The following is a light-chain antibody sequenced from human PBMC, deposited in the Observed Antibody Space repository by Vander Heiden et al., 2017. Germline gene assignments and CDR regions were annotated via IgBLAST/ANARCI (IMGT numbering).Light chain of an antibody. CDR2: GNS. CDR1: SPNIGAGYD. CDR3: QSYDSSLSGSWV. V-gene: IGLV1-40*01. J-gene: IGLJ3*02. Sequence: QSVLTQPPSVSGAPGQRVTISCTGSSPNIGAGYDVHWYQQLPGTAPKLLIYGNSNRPSGVPDRFSGSKSGTPASLAITGLQAEDEADYYCQSYDSSLSGSWVFGGGTKLTVL.